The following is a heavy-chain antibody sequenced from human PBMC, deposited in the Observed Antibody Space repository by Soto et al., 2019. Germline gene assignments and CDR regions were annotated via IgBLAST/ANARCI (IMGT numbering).Heavy chain of an antibody. CDR1: GFTFSNYA. CDR3: ARDDRSYCTTTYY. CDR2: ISYDGSNK. D-gene: IGHD2-8*01. V-gene: IGHV3-30-3*01. J-gene: IGHJ4*02. Sequence: XXSLRLTCAASGFTFSNYAMHWVLQAPGKGLEWVAVISYDGSNKYYADSVKGRFTISRDNSKNTLYLQINSLRAEDTAVYYCARDDRSYCTTTYYWGQGTLVTVSS.